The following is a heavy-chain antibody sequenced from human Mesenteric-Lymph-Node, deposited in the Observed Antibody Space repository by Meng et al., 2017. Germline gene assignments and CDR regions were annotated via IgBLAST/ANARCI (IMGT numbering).Heavy chain of an antibody. CDR1: GGSISSGDYY. Sequence: VQLQESGPGLVKPSQTLSLTCTVSGGSISSGDYYWSWIRQPPGKGLELIGHIYYSGSTSYNPSLKSRVTISVDTSNNQFSLKLSSVTAADTAVYYCAREDSSGYSYYFDYWGQGTLVTVSS. V-gene: IGHV4-30-4*01. D-gene: IGHD3-22*01. CDR3: AREDSSGYSYYFDY. J-gene: IGHJ4*02. CDR2: IYYSGST.